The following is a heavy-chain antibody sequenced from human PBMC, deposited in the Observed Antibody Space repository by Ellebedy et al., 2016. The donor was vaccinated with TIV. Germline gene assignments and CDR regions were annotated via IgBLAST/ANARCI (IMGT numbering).Heavy chain of an antibody. J-gene: IGHJ4*02. V-gene: IGHV3-66*01. CDR2: IYSGGST. Sequence: GESLKISCAASGFTVSSNYMSWVRQAPGKGLEWVSVIYSGGSTYYTDSVKGRFTISRDNSKNTLYLQMNSLRAEDTAVYYCAREPSDWGQGTLVTVSS. CDR1: GFTVSSNY. D-gene: IGHD6-19*01. CDR3: AREPSD.